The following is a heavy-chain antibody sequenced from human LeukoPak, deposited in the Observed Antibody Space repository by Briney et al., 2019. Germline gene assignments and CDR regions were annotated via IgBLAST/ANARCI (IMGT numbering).Heavy chain of an antibody. CDR3: ARGPKYGDV. CDR1: GGSISSYY. V-gene: IGHV4-59*01. Sequence: PSETLSLTCTVSGGSISSYYWSWVRQPPGKGLEWIGYISYSGSTSNNPSLKSRVTISVDTSKNQFSLKMTSVTAADTAVYYCARGPKYGDVSGQETVVTVSS. CDR2: ISYSGST. D-gene: IGHD2-8*01. J-gene: IGHJ3*01.